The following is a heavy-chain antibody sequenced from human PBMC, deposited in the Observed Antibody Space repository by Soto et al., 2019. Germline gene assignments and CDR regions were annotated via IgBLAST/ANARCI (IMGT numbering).Heavy chain of an antibody. CDR3: AKGTAVVIYYYYAMNV. CDR1: GFTFSSFA. D-gene: IGHD5-18*01. J-gene: IGHJ6*02. V-gene: IGHV3-23*01. CDR2: ISGSGVST. Sequence: GGSLRLSCAASGFTFSSFAVNWVRQAPGKGLEWVSLISGSGVSTYYADSVKGRFTISRDNSKNTLYLQMNNLRAEDTAVYYCAKGTAVVIYYYYAMNVWGQGTTVTVSS.